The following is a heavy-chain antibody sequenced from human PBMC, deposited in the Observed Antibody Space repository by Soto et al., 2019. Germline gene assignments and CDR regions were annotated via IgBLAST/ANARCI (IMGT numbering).Heavy chain of an antibody. Sequence: SETLSLTCAVSGGSISSSNWWSWVRQPPGKGLEWIGEIYHSGRTNYNPSLKSRVTISVDKSKNQFSLKLSSVTAADTAVYYCARAALQLWSTFAFDIWGQGTMVTVSS. CDR1: GGSISSSNW. J-gene: IGHJ3*02. CDR2: IYHSGRT. CDR3: ARAALQLWSTFAFDI. V-gene: IGHV4-4*02. D-gene: IGHD5-18*01.